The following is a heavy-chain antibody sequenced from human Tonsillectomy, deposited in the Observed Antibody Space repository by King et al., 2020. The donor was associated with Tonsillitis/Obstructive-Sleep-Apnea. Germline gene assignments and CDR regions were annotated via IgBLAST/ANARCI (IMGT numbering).Heavy chain of an antibody. Sequence: VQLVESGGGVVKPGGSLRLSCAASGFTFRDYYMSWILQAPGKGLEWVSYIRSSSSYTNYADSVKGRFTISRDNAKNSLYLQMNSLRAEDTAVYYCARAHPIRSGTGWFDPWGQGTLVTVSS. CDR3: ARAHPIRSGTGWFDP. CDR1: GFTFRDYY. D-gene: IGHD1-14*01. J-gene: IGHJ5*02. V-gene: IGHV3-11*05. CDR2: IRSSSSYT.